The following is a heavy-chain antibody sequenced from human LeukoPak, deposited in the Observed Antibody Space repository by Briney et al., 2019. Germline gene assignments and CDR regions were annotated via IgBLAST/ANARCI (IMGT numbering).Heavy chain of an antibody. J-gene: IGHJ3*02. CDR1: GGSISTYY. CDR2: IKNSGNT. Sequence: KPSETLSLTCAVSGGSISTYYWSWIRQPAGKGLEWIGRIKNSGNTNYNPSLESRVTLSLDTSKNQFSLNLGSVTAADTAVYYCAREGSSSGWRPFDIWSQGTVVTVSS. D-gene: IGHD6-19*01. CDR3: AREGSSSGWRPFDI. V-gene: IGHV4-4*07.